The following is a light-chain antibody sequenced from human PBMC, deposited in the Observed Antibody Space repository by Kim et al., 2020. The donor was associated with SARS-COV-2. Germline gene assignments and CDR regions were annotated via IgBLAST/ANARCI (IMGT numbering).Light chain of an antibody. CDR3: QQYHKWPLT. V-gene: IGKV3-15*01. J-gene: IGKJ4*01. Sequence: IVMTQSPGTLSVSPGERVTLSCRASQSVTTNLAWYQQKPGQTHSLVIYDASTRATDIPGRFSGSGSGAEFTLTISSLQSEDFALYYCQQYHKWPLTFGGGTKVDIK. CDR2: DAS. CDR1: QSVTTN.